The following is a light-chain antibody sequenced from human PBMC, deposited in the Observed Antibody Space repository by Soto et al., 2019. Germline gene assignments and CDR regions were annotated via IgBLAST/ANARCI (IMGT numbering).Light chain of an antibody. Sequence: QSALTQPASVSGSPGQSITISCTGTSSDVGGYNYVSWYQQHPGKAPKLMIYEVSNRPSGGSNRFSGSKSGNTASLTISGLQAEDEADYYCSSYTSSSTLFGTGTKGTVL. CDR3: SSYTSSSTL. CDR1: SSDVGGYNY. J-gene: IGLJ1*01. V-gene: IGLV2-14*01. CDR2: EVS.